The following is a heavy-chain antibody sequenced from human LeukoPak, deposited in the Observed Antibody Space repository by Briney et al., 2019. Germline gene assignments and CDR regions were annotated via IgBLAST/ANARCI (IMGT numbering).Heavy chain of an antibody. D-gene: IGHD6-19*01. Sequence: GGSLRLSCAASGFTFSTYSMKWVRQAPGKGLEWVSSISTGSTYIYYADAVKGRFTISRDNAKNSLYLQMNSLRAEDTAVYYCATGGLYSSGDYWGQGTLVTVSS. CDR2: ISTGSTYI. CDR1: GFTFSTYS. CDR3: ATGGLYSSGDY. J-gene: IGHJ4*02. V-gene: IGHV3-21*01.